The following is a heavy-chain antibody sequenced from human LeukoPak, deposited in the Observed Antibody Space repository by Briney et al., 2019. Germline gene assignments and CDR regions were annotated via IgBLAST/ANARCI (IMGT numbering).Heavy chain of an antibody. CDR3: AKPKGQTYYDFWSGYYNY. V-gene: IGHV3-23*01. J-gene: IGHJ4*02. CDR1: GFTYSNYA. Sequence: GGSLRLSCAASGFTYSNYAMSWVRQAPGKGLEWVSGISGRGDITVYADSVRGRFTISRDNSKNTLYLQMNSLRAEDTAVYYCAKPKGQTYYDFWSGYYNYWGQGTLVTVSS. D-gene: IGHD3-3*01. CDR2: ISGRGDIT.